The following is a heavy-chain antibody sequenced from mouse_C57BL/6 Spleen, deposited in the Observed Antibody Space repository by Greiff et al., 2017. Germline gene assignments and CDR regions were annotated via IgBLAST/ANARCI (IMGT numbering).Heavy chain of an antibody. D-gene: IGHD1-1*01. CDR2: INPYNGDT. CDR3: ARDGTTVVADY. J-gene: IGHJ2*01. V-gene: IGHV1-20*01. Sequence: EVMLVESGPELVKPGDSVKISCKASGYSFTGYFMNWVMQSHGKSLEWIGRINPYNGDTFYNQKFKGKATLTVDKSSSTAHMELRSLTSEDSAVYYCARDGTTVVADYWGQGTTLTVSS. CDR1: GYSFTGYF.